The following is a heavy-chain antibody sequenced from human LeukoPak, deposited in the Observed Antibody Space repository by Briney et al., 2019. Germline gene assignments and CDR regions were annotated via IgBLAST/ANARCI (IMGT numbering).Heavy chain of an antibody. CDR3: ARGAHSGYGRAFGY. Sequence: SVKVSCKASGGTFSSYAISWVRQAPGQGLEWMGGIIPIFGTANYAQKLQGRVTMTTDTSTSTAYMELRSLRSDDTAVYYCARGAHSGYGRAFGYWGQGTLVTVSS. J-gene: IGHJ4*02. CDR1: GGTFSSYA. V-gene: IGHV1-69*05. CDR2: IIPIFGTA. D-gene: IGHD5-12*01.